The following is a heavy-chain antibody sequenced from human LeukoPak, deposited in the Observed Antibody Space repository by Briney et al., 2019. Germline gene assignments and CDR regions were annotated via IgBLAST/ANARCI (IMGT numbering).Heavy chain of an antibody. CDR1: GFTFSSYA. J-gene: IGHJ6*02. CDR3: AKDLMWIYDALDV. D-gene: IGHD2-8*01. V-gene: IGHV3-23*01. CDR2: ISGGGDST. Sequence: GGSLRLSCAASGFTFSSYAMTWVRQAPGKGLEWVSAISGGGDSTYYADSVKGRFTISRDNSKNTLYLQMDSLRAEDTAVYYCAKDLMWIYDALDVWGQGTTVTVSS.